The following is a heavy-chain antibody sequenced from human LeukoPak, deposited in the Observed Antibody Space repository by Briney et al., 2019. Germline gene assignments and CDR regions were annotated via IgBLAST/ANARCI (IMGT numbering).Heavy chain of an antibody. CDR2: FDPEDGET. J-gene: IGHJ1*01. V-gene: IGHV1-24*01. CDR3: ATDKVGASKASEYFQH. D-gene: IGHD1-26*01. Sequence: GASVKVSCKVSGYTLTELSMHWVRQAPGKGLEWMGGFDPEDGETIYAQKFQGRVTMTEDTSTDTAYMELSSLRSEDTAVYYCATDKVGASKASEYFQHWGQGTLVTVSS. CDR1: GYTLTELS.